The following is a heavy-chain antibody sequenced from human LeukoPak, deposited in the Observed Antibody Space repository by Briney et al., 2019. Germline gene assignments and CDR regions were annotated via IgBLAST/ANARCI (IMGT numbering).Heavy chain of an antibody. Sequence: GGSLRLSCAASGFTFSSYAMSWVRQAPGKGLEWVSAISGSGGSTYYADSVKGRFTISRDNSKNTLYLKMNSLRAEDTAVYYCAKDSQFNYYGSGSYYYYFDYWGQGTLVTVSS. CDR2: ISGSGGST. D-gene: IGHD3-10*01. V-gene: IGHV3-23*01. J-gene: IGHJ4*02. CDR3: AKDSQFNYYGSGSYYYYFDY. CDR1: GFTFSSYA.